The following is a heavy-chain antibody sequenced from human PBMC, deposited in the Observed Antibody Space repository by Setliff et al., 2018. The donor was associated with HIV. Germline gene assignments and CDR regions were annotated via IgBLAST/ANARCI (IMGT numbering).Heavy chain of an antibody. Sequence: LKISCQASGYTFTNHWTGWVRQMPGEGLEWMAIIYPGDSDVRYNPSFQGQVTVSVDKSINTAYLQWSSLKASDTATYYCAREHRLCSGERCVLPDYWGQGTLVTVSS. CDR3: AREHRLCSGERCVLPDY. J-gene: IGHJ4*02. D-gene: IGHD6-25*01. CDR2: IYPGDSDV. V-gene: IGHV5-51*01. CDR1: GYTFTNHW.